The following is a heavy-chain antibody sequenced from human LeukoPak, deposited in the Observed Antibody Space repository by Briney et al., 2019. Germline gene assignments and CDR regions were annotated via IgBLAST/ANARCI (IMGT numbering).Heavy chain of an antibody. D-gene: IGHD3-22*01. CDR3: AKRGVVIRVILVGFHKEAYYFDS. Sequence: GGSLRLSCAASGFTVNKNFMTWVRQAPGKGLEWVSIIYSGGRTYYGDSVKGRFTISRDTSKNTVYLQMNSLRAEDTAVYFCAKRGVVIRVILVGFHKEAYYFDSWGQGALVTVSS. CDR1: GFTVNKNF. J-gene: IGHJ4*02. CDR2: IYSGGRT. V-gene: IGHV3-66*04.